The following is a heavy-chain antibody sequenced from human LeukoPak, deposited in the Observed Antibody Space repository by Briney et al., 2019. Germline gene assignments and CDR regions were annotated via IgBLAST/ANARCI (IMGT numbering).Heavy chain of an antibody. CDR3: ASQPGYSSSWASYYFDY. Sequence: SETLSLTCTVSGGSISSSSYSWGWIRQPPGKGLEWIVSIYYSGSTYYNPSLKSRVTISVDPSKNQFSLKLSSVTAADTAVYYCASQPGYSSSWASYYFDYWGQGTLVTVSS. V-gene: IGHV4-39*01. D-gene: IGHD6-13*01. J-gene: IGHJ4*02. CDR2: IYYSGST. CDR1: GGSISSSSYS.